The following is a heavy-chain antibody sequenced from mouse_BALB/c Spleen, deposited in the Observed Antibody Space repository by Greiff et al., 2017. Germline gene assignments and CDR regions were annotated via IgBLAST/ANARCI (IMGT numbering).Heavy chain of an antibody. CDR3: ARHDYHAMDY. V-gene: IGHV5-12-2*01. J-gene: IGHJ4*01. Sequence: EVMLVESGGGLVQPGGSLKLSCAASGFTFSSYTMSWVRQTPEKRLEWVAYISNGGGSTYYPDTVKGRFTISRDNAKNTLYLQMSSLKSEDTAMYYCARHDYHAMDYWGQGTSVTVSS. CDR1: GFTFSSYT. CDR2: ISNGGGST.